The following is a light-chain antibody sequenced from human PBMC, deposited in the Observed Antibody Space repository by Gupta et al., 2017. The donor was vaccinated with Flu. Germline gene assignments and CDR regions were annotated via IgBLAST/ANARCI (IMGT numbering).Light chain of an antibody. CDR2: STS. CDR1: TGPVISGFY. J-gene: IGLJ1*01. CDR3: LTYYASAEV. Sequence: QTVLTQEPSLTVSPGGTVTLTCSSSTGPVISGFYPNWFQQKPGQPPRVLIYSTSIKHSWTPARFSGSLLGGTAALTLSGVQPEDEAYYYCLTYYASAEVFGTGTKVTVL. V-gene: IGLV7-43*01.